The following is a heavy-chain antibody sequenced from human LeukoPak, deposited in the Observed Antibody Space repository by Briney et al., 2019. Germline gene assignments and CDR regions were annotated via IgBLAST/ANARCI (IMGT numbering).Heavy chain of an antibody. CDR2: ISTNTTTI. CDR1: GFTFKFYS. J-gene: IGHJ3*02. CDR3: VRVGTSFDI. Sequence: GGSLRLSCAASGFTFKFYSMNWVRQAPGKGLEWVSYISTNTTTIYYADSVKGRFTISRDNAKNSLYLQMNSLRVEDTAVYYCVRVGTSFDIWGQGTMVTVSS. V-gene: IGHV3-48*01. D-gene: IGHD7-27*01.